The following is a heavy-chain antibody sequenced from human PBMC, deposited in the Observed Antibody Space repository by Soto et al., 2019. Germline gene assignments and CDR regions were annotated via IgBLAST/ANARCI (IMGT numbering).Heavy chain of an antibody. Sequence: ASVKVSCKASGGTFSSYAISWVRQAPGQGLEWMGWISAYNGNTNYAQKLQGRVTMTTDTSTSTAYMELRSLRSDDTAVYYCARDPSHCDVGRCYYFDYWGQGTQVTVSS. V-gene: IGHV1-18*01. J-gene: IGHJ4*02. D-gene: IGHD2-15*01. CDR2: ISAYNGNT. CDR3: ARDPSHCDVGRCYYFDY. CDR1: GGTFSSYA.